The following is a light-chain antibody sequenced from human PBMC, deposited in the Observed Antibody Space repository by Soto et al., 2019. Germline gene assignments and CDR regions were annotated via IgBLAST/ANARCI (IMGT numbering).Light chain of an antibody. Sequence: IQMTQSPSTLSASVGDRVTITCRASQSIGNSLAWYQQKPGKAPKLLIYKASILQSGVPSRFSGSESGTEFTLAISSLQPDDFGTYSCQQYDTCHQWTFGQGTKVEIK. J-gene: IGKJ1*01. V-gene: IGKV1-5*03. CDR1: QSIGNS. CDR3: QQYDTCHQWT. CDR2: KAS.